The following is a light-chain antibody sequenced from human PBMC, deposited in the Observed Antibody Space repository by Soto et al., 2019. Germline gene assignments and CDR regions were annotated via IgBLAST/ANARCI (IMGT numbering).Light chain of an antibody. Sequence: QSALTQPPSVSGSPGQSVTISCTGTSSDIGRYNRVSWYHQPPGATPKLIIYEVNNRPSGVPDRFSGSKSGNTASLTISGLQDEDEANYFCSSSTTSSTLVFGGGTKVTVL. CDR3: SSSTTSSTLV. CDR2: EVN. J-gene: IGLJ2*01. CDR1: SSDIGRYNR. V-gene: IGLV2-18*02.